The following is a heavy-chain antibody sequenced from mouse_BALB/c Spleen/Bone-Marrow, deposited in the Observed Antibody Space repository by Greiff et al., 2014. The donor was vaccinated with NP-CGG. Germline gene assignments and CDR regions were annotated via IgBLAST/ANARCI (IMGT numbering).Heavy chain of an antibody. CDR1: GFNIKDTF. V-gene: IGHV14-3*02. D-gene: IGHD1-1*01. Sequence: VQLKQSGAELVKPGASVKLSCTASGFNIKDTFMHWVKQRPEQGLEWIGRNDPANGDTKYDPKFQGKATVTADTSSNTAYLQLSSLTSEDTAVYYCTKPSFYYGSSYWYFDVWGAGTTVTVSS. CDR2: NDPANGDT. CDR3: TKPSFYYGSSYWYFDV. J-gene: IGHJ1*01.